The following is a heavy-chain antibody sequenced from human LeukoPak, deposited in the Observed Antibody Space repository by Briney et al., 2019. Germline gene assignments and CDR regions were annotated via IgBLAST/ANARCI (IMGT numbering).Heavy chain of an antibody. Sequence: PGGSLRLSCAASGFTFSSYSMNWARQAPGKGLEWVSTITGRTDKTYYTDSVKGRFVTSRDNPKDTLYLQMNSLRAEDTALYYCAKGGWLDDLGQGTLVTVSS. CDR3: AKGGWLDD. CDR2: ITGRTDKT. J-gene: IGHJ4*02. CDR1: GFTFSSYS. V-gene: IGHV3-23*01. D-gene: IGHD6-19*01.